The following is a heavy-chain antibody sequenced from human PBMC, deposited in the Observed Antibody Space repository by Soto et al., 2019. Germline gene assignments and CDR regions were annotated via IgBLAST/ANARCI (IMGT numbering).Heavy chain of an antibody. J-gene: IGHJ6*02. CDR3: AREGIYYYYGMDV. CDR1: GLTFSNYW. Sequence: GGSLRLSCTGSGLTFSNYWIHWVRQAPGKGLAWVSVISYDGSNKNYADSVKGRFTISRDNAKNTLYLQMNSLRAEDTAVYYCAREGIYYYYGMDVWGQGTTVTVSS. CDR2: ISYDGSNK. V-gene: IGHV3-33*08.